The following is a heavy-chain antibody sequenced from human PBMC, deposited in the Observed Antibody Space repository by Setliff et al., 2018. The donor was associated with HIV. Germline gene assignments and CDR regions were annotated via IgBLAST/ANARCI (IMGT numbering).Heavy chain of an antibody. J-gene: IGHJ6*03. CDR1: GFTFNSYG. D-gene: IGHD2-2*01. V-gene: IGHV3-33*01. CDR2: IWYDGSKK. CDR3: ARGRRVSSNYYYYYYRDV. Sequence: GGSLRLSCAASGFTFNSYGMNWVRQAPGKGLEWVAIIWYDGSKKYYADSVKGRFTMSRDNSKNTLYLQMNNRRAEDTAVYYCARGRRVSSNYYYYYYRDVWGKGTTVTVSS.